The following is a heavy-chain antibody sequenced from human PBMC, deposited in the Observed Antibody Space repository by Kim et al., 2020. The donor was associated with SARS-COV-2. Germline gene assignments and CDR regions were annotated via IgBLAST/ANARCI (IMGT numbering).Heavy chain of an antibody. D-gene: IGHD2-2*01. J-gene: IGHJ2*01. Sequence: DSVKGRFTMSRDKCKNTMDLHMNSLTVEETAVYYCANRRGSVLADWYFDVWGRGTLVTVSS. V-gene: IGHV3-23*01. CDR3: ANRRGSVLADWYFDV.